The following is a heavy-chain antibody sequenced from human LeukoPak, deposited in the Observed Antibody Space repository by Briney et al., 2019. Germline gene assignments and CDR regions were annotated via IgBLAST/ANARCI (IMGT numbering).Heavy chain of an antibody. CDR2: IYYSGST. J-gene: IGHJ4*02. V-gene: IGHV4-59*08. CDR1: GGSISSYY. Sequence: SETLSLTCTVSGGSISSYYWSWIRQPPGKGLEWIGYIYYSGSTYYNPSLKSRVTISVDTSKNQFSLKLSSVTAADTAVYYCARVRDSSGWYYFDYWGQGTLVTVSS. D-gene: IGHD6-19*01. CDR3: ARVRDSSGWYYFDY.